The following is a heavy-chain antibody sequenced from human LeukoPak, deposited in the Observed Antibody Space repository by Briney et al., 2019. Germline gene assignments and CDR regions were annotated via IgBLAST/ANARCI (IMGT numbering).Heavy chain of an antibody. CDR1: VGSINSYY. V-gene: IGHV4-59*08. CDR2: IYYNGST. CDR3: ARHSIAAAGTHYFDY. Sequence: SETLSLTCTVSVGSINSYYWRWIRQPPGKGLEWIGYIYYNGSTNYNPSLKSRVTISVDTSKNQFSLKLSSVTAADTAVYYCARHSIAAAGTHYFDYWGQGTLVTVSS. D-gene: IGHD6-13*01. J-gene: IGHJ4*02.